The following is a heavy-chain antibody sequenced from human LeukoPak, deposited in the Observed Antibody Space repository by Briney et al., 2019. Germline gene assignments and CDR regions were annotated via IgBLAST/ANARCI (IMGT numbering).Heavy chain of an antibody. Sequence: KPSETLSLTCTVSGGSVISDTYYWGWIRQPPGKGLEWIGSIHYSESTYYTPSLKTRITMSVDTSKNQFSLKWRSVTAADTAVYFCARHAKYNHFDPWGQGTLVTVSS. D-gene: IGHD1-1*01. CDR2: IHYSEST. CDR3: ARHAKYNHFDP. V-gene: IGHV4-39*01. J-gene: IGHJ5*02. CDR1: GGSVISDTYY.